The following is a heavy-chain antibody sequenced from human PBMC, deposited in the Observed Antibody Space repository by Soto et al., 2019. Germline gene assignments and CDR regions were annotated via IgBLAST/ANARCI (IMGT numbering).Heavy chain of an antibody. CDR2: IYHSGAT. CDR3: ARDLGTGTDY. Sequence: QVQLQESGPGLVKPSGTLSLTCAVSGDSITSSNWWSWVRQAPGKGLEWIGEIYHSGATTYNPSLKSRATISVDPSNNHFSLKLTSVTAAXXXVYFCARDLGTGTDYWGRGTLVTVAS. V-gene: IGHV4-4*02. J-gene: IGHJ4*02. CDR1: GDSITSSNW. D-gene: IGHD1-1*01.